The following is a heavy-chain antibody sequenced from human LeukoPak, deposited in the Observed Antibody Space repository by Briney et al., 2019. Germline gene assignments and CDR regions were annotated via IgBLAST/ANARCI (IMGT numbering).Heavy chain of an antibody. CDR3: AREQDYYGSGSYGPDH. CDR2: IYYSGST. D-gene: IGHD3-10*01. Sequence: TSETLSLTCTVSGGSISSYYWSWIRQPPGKGLEWIGYIYYSGSTFYNPSLKSRVTISVDTSKNQFSLKLSSVTAADTAIYYCAREQDYYGSGSYGPDHWGQGTQVTGSS. V-gene: IGHV4-59*12. J-gene: IGHJ4*02. CDR1: GGSISSYY.